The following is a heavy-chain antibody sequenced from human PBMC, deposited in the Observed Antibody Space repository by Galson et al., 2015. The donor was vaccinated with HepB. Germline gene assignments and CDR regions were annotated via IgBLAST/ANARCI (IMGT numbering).Heavy chain of an antibody. V-gene: IGHV3-23*01. D-gene: IGHD5-24*01. CDR2: IGGGGGST. J-gene: IGHJ4*02. CDR3: ARLMASVFTPFEF. CDR1: GFSFSTYA. Sequence: SLRLSCAASGFSFSTYAMSWVRQLPGRGLEWVSTIGGGGGSTYHADSAKGRFTISRDNSKNTLYLQMNSLRAEDTAVYYCARLMASVFTPFEFWGQGTQVTVSS.